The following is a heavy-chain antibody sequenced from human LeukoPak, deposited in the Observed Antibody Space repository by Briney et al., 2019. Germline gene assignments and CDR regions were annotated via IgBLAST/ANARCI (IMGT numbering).Heavy chain of an antibody. CDR3: ARGVVVPAAIGSYYFDY. CDR1: GGSISSGGYY. D-gene: IGHD2-2*02. V-gene: IGHV4-31*03. CDR2: IYYSGST. J-gene: IGHJ4*02. Sequence: SQTLSLTCTVSGGSISSGGYYWSRIRQHPGKGLEWIGYIYYSGSTYYNPSLKSRVTISVDTSKNQFSLKLSSVTAADTAVYYCARGVVVPAAIGSYYFDYWGQGTLVTVSS.